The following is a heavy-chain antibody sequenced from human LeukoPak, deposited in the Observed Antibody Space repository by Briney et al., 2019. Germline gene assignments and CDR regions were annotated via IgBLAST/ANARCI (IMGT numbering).Heavy chain of an antibody. CDR2: ISAYNGNT. D-gene: IGHD1-26*01. CDR1: GYTFTSYA. CDR3: ATRRYYAHYDAFDI. J-gene: IGHJ3*02. V-gene: IGHV1-18*01. Sequence: ASVKVSCKASGYTFTSYAMHWVRQAPGQRLEWMGRISAYNGNTDYAQKLQGRVTMTTDTSTSTAYMELRSLRSDDTAVYYCATRRYYAHYDAFDIWGQGTMVTVSS.